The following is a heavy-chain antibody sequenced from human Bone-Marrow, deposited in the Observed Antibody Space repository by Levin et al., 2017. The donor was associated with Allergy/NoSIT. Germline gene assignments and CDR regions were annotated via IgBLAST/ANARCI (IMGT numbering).Heavy chain of an antibody. CDR2: IYYSGST. Sequence: SQTLSLTCTVSGGSIRSSSYYWGWIRQPPGKGLEWIGSIYYSGSTYYNPSLKSRVTISVDTSKNQFSLKLSSVTAADTAVYYCARPDMVRGVISYWGQGTLVTVSS. V-gene: IGHV4-39*01. CDR3: ARPDMVRGVISY. J-gene: IGHJ4*02. CDR1: GGSIRSSSYY. D-gene: IGHD3-10*01.